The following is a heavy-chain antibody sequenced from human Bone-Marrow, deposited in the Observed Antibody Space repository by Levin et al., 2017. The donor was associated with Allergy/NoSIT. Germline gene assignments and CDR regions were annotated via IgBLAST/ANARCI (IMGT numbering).Heavy chain of an antibody. CDR1: GFNFDDFA. Sequence: PGGSLRLSCTASGFNFDDFAMHWVRQTPDKGLEWISGISWNSNSVGHAHSVEGRFTISRDNARNSLYLQMNSLRPEDTAVYYCAKGPLGPFDFWAGYYYFDDWGQGTLVTVS. D-gene: IGHD3/OR15-3a*01. V-gene: IGHV3-9*01. CDR2: ISWNSNSV. J-gene: IGHJ4*02. CDR3: AKGPLGPFDFWAGYYYFDD.